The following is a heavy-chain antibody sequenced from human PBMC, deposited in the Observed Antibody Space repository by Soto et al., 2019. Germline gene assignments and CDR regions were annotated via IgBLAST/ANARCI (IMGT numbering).Heavy chain of an antibody. CDR1: GYGFTTYG. D-gene: IGHD1-1*01. CDR2: ISAHNGNT. Sequence: QVHLVQSGAEVKKPGASVKVSCKGSGYGFTTYGITWVRQAPGQGLEWMAWISAHNGNTNYAQKLQGRVTVTRDTSTRTAYMELRILRSDDTAVYYCARGRYGDYWGQGALVTVSS. V-gene: IGHV1-18*01. J-gene: IGHJ4*02. CDR3: ARGRYGDY.